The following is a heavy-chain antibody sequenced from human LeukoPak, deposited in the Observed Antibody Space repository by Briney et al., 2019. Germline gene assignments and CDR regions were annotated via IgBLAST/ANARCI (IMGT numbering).Heavy chain of an antibody. CDR3: ARESSSWSY. J-gene: IGHJ4*02. V-gene: IGHV4-34*01. D-gene: IGHD6-13*01. CDR1: GGSFSGYY. Sequence: PSETLSLTCAVYGGSFSGYYWSWIRQPPGKGLEWIGEINHSGSTNYNPSLKSRVTISVDTSKNQFSLKLSSVTAADTAVDYCARESSSWSYWGQGTLVTVSS. CDR2: INHSGST.